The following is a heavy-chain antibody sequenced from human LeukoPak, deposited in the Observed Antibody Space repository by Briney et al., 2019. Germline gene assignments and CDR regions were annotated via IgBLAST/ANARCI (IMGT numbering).Heavy chain of an antibody. CDR1: GGSISSYY. J-gene: IGHJ4*02. CDR2: IYTSGST. V-gene: IGHV4-4*07. Sequence: SETLSLTCTVSGGSISSYYWSWIRQPAGKGLEWIGRIYTSGSTNYNPSLKSRVTMSVDTSKNQFSLRLISVTAADTAVYYCAREPVSSSFDYWGQGTLVTVSS. CDR3: AREPVSSSFDY. D-gene: IGHD6-13*01.